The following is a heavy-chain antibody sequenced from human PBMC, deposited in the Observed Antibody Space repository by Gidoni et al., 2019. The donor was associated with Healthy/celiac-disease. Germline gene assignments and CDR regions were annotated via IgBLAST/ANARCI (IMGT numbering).Heavy chain of an antibody. Sequence: QVQLVESGGGVVQPGRSLRLSCAASGFTFSSYGMHWVRQAPGKGLEWVAVISYDGSNKYYADSVKGRFTISRDNSKNTLYLQMNSLRAEDTAVYYCAKVLPTEADLLGLIGNHYDSSGSDNWFDPWGQGTLVTVSS. CDR2: ISYDGSNK. V-gene: IGHV3-30*18. J-gene: IGHJ5*02. CDR1: GFTFSSYG. CDR3: AKVLPTEADLLGLIGNHYDSSGSDNWFDP. D-gene: IGHD3-22*01.